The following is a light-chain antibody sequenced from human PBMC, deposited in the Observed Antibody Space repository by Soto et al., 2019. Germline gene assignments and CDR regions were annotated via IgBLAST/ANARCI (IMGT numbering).Light chain of an antibody. V-gene: IGKV4-1*01. J-gene: IGKJ2*01. CDR1: QTVLYSSNNKNY. CDR3: QQCYSTPYT. CDR2: WAS. Sequence: DIVMTQSPDSLAVSLGERATINCKSSQTVLYSSNNKNYLTWYQHKQGQPPKLLISWASTRESGVPHRFSGSGSGTDFTLTISSLQAEDVAVYYCQQCYSTPYTFGQGTKLEIK.